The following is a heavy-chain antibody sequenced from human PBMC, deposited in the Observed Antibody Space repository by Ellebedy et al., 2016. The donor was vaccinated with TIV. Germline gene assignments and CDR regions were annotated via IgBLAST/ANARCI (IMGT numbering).Heavy chain of an antibody. J-gene: IGHJ4*02. D-gene: IGHD5-18*01. Sequence: GESLKISCKGSGYKLTNYWIGWVRQMPGKGLEWIGIIYPGDSNTMYSPSFQGQVTISADKSVSTAYLQWTSLKVSDTALYFCASNYGYGVPVDFWGQGTLVIVSS. CDR2: IYPGDSNT. CDR3: ASNYGYGVPVDF. CDR1: GYKLTNYW. V-gene: IGHV5-51*01.